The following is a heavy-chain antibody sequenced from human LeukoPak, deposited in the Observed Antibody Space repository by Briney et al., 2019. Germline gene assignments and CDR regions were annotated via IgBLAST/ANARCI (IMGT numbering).Heavy chain of an antibody. CDR2: INHSGST. V-gene: IGHV4-34*01. J-gene: IGHJ4*02. CDR3: ARQLKTPFDY. CDR1: GGSFSGYY. D-gene: IGHD1-1*01. Sequence: SETLSLTCAVYGGSFSGYYWSWIRQPPGKGLEWIWEINHSGSTNYNPSLKSRVTISVDTSKNQFSLKVTSVTAADTAVYYCARQLKTPFDYWGQGTLVTVSS.